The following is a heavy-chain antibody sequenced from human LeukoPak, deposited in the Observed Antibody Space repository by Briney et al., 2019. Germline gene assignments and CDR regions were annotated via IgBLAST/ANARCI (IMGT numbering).Heavy chain of an antibody. J-gene: IGHJ4*02. Sequence: GGSLRLSCGASGFTFSNYAMSWVRQAPGKGLESVSDIRSPGGTTAYADSVKGRFTISRDNSRNTLYLQMNSLRAEDTAVYYCARADRYGTSWYGRVDYWGQGTLVTVSS. V-gene: IGHV3-23*01. CDR2: IRSPGGTT. CDR1: GFTFSNYA. CDR3: ARADRYGTSWYGRVDY. D-gene: IGHD6-13*01.